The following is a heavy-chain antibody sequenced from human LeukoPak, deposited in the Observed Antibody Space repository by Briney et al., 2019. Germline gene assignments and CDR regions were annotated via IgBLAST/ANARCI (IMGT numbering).Heavy chain of an antibody. CDR2: IYSGGST. J-gene: IGHJ4*02. D-gene: IGHD4-17*01. CDR1: GFTLTTYA. Sequence: PGGSLRLSCAASGFTLTTYAMTWVRQAPGKGLEWVSVIYSGGSTYYADSVKGRFTISRDNSKNTLYLQMNSLRAEDTAVYYCASTFYGDSPPYWGQGTLVTVSS. CDR3: ASTFYGDSPPY. V-gene: IGHV3-66*01.